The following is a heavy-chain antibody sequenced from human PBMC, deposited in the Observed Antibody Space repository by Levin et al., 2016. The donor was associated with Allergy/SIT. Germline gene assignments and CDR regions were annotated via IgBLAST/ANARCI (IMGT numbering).Heavy chain of an antibody. V-gene: IGHV5-51*01. D-gene: IGHD3-3*01. CDR2: IYPGDSDT. J-gene: IGHJ6*03. CDR1: GYSFTSYW. Sequence: GESLKISCKGSGYSFTSYWIGWVRQMPGKGLEWMGIIYPGDSDTRYSPSFQGQVTISADKSISTAYLQWSSLKASDTAMYYCARRAREWSDARYYMDVWGKGTTVTVSS. CDR3: ARRAREWSDARYYMDV.